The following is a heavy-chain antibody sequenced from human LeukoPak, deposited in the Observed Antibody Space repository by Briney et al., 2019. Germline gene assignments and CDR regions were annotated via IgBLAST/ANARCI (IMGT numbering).Heavy chain of an antibody. D-gene: IGHD5-24*01. Sequence: PSETLSLTCTVSGGSISSYYWSWIRQPPGKGLEWIGYIYYGGSTNYNPSLKSRVTISVDTSKNQFSLKLSSVTAADTAVYYCARGERWLPRSIRPPYYFDYWGQGTLVTVSS. J-gene: IGHJ4*02. CDR2: IYYGGST. CDR1: GGSISSYY. CDR3: ARGERWLPRSIRPPYYFDY. V-gene: IGHV4-59*01.